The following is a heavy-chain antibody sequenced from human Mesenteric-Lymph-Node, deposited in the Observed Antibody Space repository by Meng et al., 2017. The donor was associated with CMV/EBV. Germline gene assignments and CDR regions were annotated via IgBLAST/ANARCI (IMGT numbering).Heavy chain of an antibody. Sequence: SETLSLTCAVYGGSFSGYYWSWIRQPPGKGLEWIGEINHSGSTNYNPSLKSRVTISVDTSKNQFSLKLSSVTAADTAVYYCVRGSSSWLLDYWGQGRLVTVSS. D-gene: IGHD6-13*01. V-gene: IGHV4-34*01. CDR1: GGSFSGYY. CDR3: VRGSSSWLLDY. J-gene: IGHJ4*02. CDR2: INHSGST.